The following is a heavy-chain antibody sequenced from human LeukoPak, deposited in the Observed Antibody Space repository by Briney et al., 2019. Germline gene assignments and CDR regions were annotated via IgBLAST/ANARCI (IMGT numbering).Heavy chain of an antibody. V-gene: IGHV3-7*01. J-gene: IGHJ4*02. CDR2: IKQDGSEK. CDR1: GFTFSSYW. Sequence: GGSLRLSCAASGFTFSSYWMSWVRQAPGKGLEWVANIKQDGSEKYYVDSVKGRFTISRDNAKNSLYLQMNSLRAEDTAVYYCARDRWFGEYPLDYWGQGTLVTVSS. D-gene: IGHD3-10*01. CDR3: ARDRWFGEYPLDY.